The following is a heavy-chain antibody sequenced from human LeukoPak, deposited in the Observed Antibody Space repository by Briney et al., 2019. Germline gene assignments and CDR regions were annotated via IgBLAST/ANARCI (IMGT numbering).Heavy chain of an antibody. CDR2: INHSGST. D-gene: IGHD3-22*01. CDR1: GGSFSGYY. V-gene: IGHV4-34*01. J-gene: IGHJ4*02. Sequence: PSETLSLTCAVYGGSFSGYYWSWIRQPPGKGLEWIGEINHSGSTNYNPSLKSRVTISVDTSKNQFSLKLSSVTAADTAVYYCARGVAGWRYYYDSSGYPAYFDYWGQGTLVTVSS. CDR3: ARGVAGWRYYYDSSGYPAYFDY.